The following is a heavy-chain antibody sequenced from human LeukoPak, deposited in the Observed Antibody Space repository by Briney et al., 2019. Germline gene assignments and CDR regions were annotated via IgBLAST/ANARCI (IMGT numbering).Heavy chain of an antibody. CDR1: GYTFTSYG. CDR2: ISAYNGNT. V-gene: IGHV1-18*01. Sequence: ASVKVSCKASGYTFTSYGMSWVRQAPGQGLEWLGWISAYNGNTNYAQKLQGRVTMTTDTSTSTAYMELRSLRSDDTAVYYCARDLMYGATICGGSGVPDYWGQGTLVTVSS. J-gene: IGHJ4*02. D-gene: IGHD1-26*01. CDR3: ARDLMYGATICGGSGVPDY.